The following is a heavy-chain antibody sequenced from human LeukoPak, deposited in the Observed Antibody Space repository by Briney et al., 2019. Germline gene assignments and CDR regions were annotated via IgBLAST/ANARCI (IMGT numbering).Heavy chain of an antibody. D-gene: IGHD1-26*01. CDR2: ISSSGSTI. CDR3: AKEHQRYSGSYSTFDY. CDR1: GFTFSDYY. V-gene: IGHV3-11*04. J-gene: IGHJ4*02. Sequence: GGSLRLSCAASGFTFSDYYMSWIRQAPGKGLEWVSYISSSGSTIYYADSVKGRFTISRDNSKNTLYLQMNSLKAEDTAVYYCAKEHQRYSGSYSTFDYWGQGTLVTVSS.